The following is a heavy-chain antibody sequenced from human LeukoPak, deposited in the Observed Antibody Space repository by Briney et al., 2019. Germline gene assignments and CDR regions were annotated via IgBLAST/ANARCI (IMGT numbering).Heavy chain of an antibody. Sequence: PSETLSLTCAVSGGSMSDHYWSWIRQTPGTTLEWIGYIYATGNTNYSPSLKGRVTISLDTSKNHFSLRLRSVTAADTALYYCARHFRRDYPDSGSSQYFHYIDVWGKGTTVVVSS. J-gene: IGHJ6*03. CDR1: GGSMSDHY. D-gene: IGHD3-10*01. CDR3: ARHFRRDYPDSGSSQYFHYIDV. CDR2: IYATGNT. V-gene: IGHV4-4*09.